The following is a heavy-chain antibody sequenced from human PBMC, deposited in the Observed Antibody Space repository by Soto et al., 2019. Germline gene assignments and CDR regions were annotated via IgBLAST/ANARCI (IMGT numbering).Heavy chain of an antibody. J-gene: IGHJ2*01. CDR3: AKRAPHWYFDL. Sequence: GGSLRLSCAASGFTFSSYAMTWVRQAPGKGLEWVSTISGSGGSTYYADSVKARFTISRDNSKNTLYVQMNSLRVEDTAVYYCAKRAPHWYFDLWGRGTLVTVSS. CDR2: ISGSGGST. V-gene: IGHV3-23*01. CDR1: GFTFSSYA.